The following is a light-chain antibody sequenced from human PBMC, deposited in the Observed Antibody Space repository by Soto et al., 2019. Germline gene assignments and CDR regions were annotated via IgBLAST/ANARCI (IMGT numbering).Light chain of an antibody. CDR2: EVS. CDR3: QSYDNRLSGYV. V-gene: IGLV2-14*01. J-gene: IGLJ1*01. CDR1: SSDVGAYNY. Sequence: QSALTQPASVSGSPGQSITISCTGTSSDVGAYNYVSWYQQHPGKAPKLMIYEVSYRPSGVSDRFSGSRSGNTASRTISGLQAEDESDYYCQSYDNRLSGYVFGSGTKLTVL.